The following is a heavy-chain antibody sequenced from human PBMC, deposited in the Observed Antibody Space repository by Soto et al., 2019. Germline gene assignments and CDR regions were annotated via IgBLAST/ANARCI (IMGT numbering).Heavy chain of an antibody. CDR2: ITSSSDTI. Sequence: GGSLRLSCAASGFTFSSFHMNWVRQAPGRGLEWVAYITSSSDTIYYSVSVKGRFTISRDNGKNSLFLQMNSLRDEDTAVYYCARVVVVIPPGYYYAMDVWGQGTTVTVSS. D-gene: IGHD3-22*01. V-gene: IGHV3-48*02. CDR1: GFTFSSFH. J-gene: IGHJ6*02. CDR3: ARVVVVIPPGYYYAMDV.